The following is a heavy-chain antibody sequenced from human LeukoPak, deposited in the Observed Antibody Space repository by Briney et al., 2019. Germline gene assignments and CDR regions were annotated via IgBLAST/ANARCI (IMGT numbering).Heavy chain of an antibody. Sequence: GGSLRLSCAASGFTFSSYAMSWVRQAPGKGLEWVSAISGSGGSTYYADSVKGRFTISRDNSKNTLYLQMNSLRAEDTAVYYCAKGFKPXXXIVATIFDYWGQGTLVTVS. CDR3: AKGFKPXXXIVATIFDY. J-gene: IGHJ4*02. V-gene: IGHV3-23*01. CDR1: GFTFSSYA. CDR2: ISGSGGST. D-gene: IGHD5-12*01.